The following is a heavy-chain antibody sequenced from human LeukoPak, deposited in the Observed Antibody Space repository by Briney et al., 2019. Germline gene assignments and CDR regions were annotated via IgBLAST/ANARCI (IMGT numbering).Heavy chain of an antibody. J-gene: IGHJ6*02. CDR3: ARGPGLPSYGMDV. V-gene: IGHV1-69*04. D-gene: IGHD5-12*01. Sequence: ASVTVSCKASGGTFSSYAISWVRQAPGQGLEWMGRIIPILGIANYAQKFQGRVTITADKSTSTAYMELSSLRSEDTAVYYCARGPGLPSYGMDVWGQGTTVTVSS. CDR2: IIPILGIA. CDR1: GGTFSSYA.